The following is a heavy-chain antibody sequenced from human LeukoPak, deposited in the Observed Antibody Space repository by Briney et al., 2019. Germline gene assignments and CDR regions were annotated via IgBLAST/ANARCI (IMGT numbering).Heavy chain of an antibody. V-gene: IGHV4-31*03. CDR3: ATSPFYYYYGMDV. CDR1: GGSISSGGYY. Sequence: SQTLSLTCTVSGGSISSGGYYWSWIRQHPGKGLEWIGYIYYSGSTYYNPSLKSRVTISVDTSKNQFSLKLSSVTAADTALYYCATSPFYYYYGMDVWGQGTTVTVSS. CDR2: IYYSGST. J-gene: IGHJ6*02. D-gene: IGHD6-6*01.